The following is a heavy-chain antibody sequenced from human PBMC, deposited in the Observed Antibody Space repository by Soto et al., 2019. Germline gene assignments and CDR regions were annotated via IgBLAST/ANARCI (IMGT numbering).Heavy chain of an antibody. Sequence: QPQLVQSGAEVKKPGASVKVSCKASGYTFTSFGITWVRQAPGQGLEWMGWISTYNGKTNYPQKLQGRVTMTTDTSTSTAYMDLRSLRSDDTAVYYCARDVYGNNEGDAFDMWGQGTLVTVSS. D-gene: IGHD4-17*01. V-gene: IGHV1-18*01. CDR3: ARDVYGNNEGDAFDM. CDR2: ISTYNGKT. J-gene: IGHJ3*02. CDR1: GYTFTSFG.